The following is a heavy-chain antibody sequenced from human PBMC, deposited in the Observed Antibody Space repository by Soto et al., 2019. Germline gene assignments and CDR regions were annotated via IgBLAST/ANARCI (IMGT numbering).Heavy chain of an antibody. V-gene: IGHV4-34*01. CDR2: INHSGST. J-gene: IGHJ5*02. CDR3: ARQPTTGDTDLWFDP. D-gene: IGHD2-21*01. Sequence: SETLSLTCAVYGGSFSGYYWSWIHQPPGKGLEWLGNINHSGSTFYNPSLASRVSVSVDTSKNEFSLKLRSVTAADTAVYYCARQPTTGDTDLWFDPWGQGTLVTVSS. CDR1: GGSFSGYY.